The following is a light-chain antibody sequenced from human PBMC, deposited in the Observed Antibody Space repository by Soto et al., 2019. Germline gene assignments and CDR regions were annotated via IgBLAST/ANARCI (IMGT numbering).Light chain of an antibody. CDR2: GAS. J-gene: IGKJ5*01. V-gene: IGKV3-20*01. Sequence: EIVLTQSPGTLYLSPGERATLSCRASQSVSSSYLAWYQQKPGQAPRLLIYGASSRATGIPDRFSGSGSGTDFTLTISRLEPEDFAGYYCQQYGSSPVITFGQGTRLEIK. CDR1: QSVSSSY. CDR3: QQYGSSPVIT.